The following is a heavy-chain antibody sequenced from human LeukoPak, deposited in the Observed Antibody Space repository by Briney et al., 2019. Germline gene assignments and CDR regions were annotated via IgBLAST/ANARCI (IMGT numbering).Heavy chain of an antibody. CDR2: ISHTGSYI. CDR1: GFTFATYS. CDR3: AREGVYDSSGYNDAFDI. J-gene: IGHJ3*02. Sequence: GGSLRLSCAASGFTFATYSMNWIRQAPGKGLEWVSSISHTGSYIYYADSMRGRFTTSRDNAKNSLYLHMDSLRAEDTAVYYCAREGVYDSSGYNDAFDIWGQGTMVTVSS. V-gene: IGHV3-21*01. D-gene: IGHD3-22*01.